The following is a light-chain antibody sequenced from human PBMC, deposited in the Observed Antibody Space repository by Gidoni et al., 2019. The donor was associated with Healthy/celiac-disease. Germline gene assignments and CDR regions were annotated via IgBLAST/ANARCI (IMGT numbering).Light chain of an antibody. V-gene: IGKV1-39*01. J-gene: IGKJ4*01. CDR2: AAS. CDR1: QSISSY. CDR3: QQSYSTPLT. Sequence: DIQMTQSPSSLSASVGDRVTITCRASQSISSYLNWYQQKPGKAPKLLIYAASSLQSGVPSRFSGSGSGTDFTLTIISLQPEDFATYYYQQSYSTPLTFGGETKVEIK.